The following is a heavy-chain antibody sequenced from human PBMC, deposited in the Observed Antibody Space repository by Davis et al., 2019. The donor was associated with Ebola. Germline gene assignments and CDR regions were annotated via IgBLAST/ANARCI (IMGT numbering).Heavy chain of an antibody. CDR3: ATYVQRGPDD. CDR2: FYSRGAI. V-gene: IGHV3-53*01. J-gene: IGHJ4*02. Sequence: GESLKISCAASGIIVSSNHMSWVRQAPGKGLEWVSTFYSRGAIYYADSVKGRFTISRDNSKNTVYLQMNSLRADDTAIYYCATYVQRGPDDWGRGTFVTVSS. D-gene: IGHD1-1*01. CDR1: GIIVSSNH.